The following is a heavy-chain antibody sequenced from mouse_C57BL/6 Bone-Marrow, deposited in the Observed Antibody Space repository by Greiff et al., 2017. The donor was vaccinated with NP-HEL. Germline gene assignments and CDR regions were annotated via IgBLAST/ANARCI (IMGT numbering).Heavy chain of an antibody. D-gene: IGHD2-4*01. J-gene: IGHJ4*01. CDR3: ARGRLRPSFYAMDY. V-gene: IGHV5-17*01. CDR2: ISSGSSTI. CDR1: GFTFSDYG. Sequence: EVHLVESGGGLVKPGGSLKLSCAASGFTFSDYGMHWVRQAPEKGLEWVAYISSGSSTIYYADTVKGRFTISRDNAKNTLFLQMTSLRSEDTAMYYCARGRLRPSFYAMDYWGQGTSVTVSS.